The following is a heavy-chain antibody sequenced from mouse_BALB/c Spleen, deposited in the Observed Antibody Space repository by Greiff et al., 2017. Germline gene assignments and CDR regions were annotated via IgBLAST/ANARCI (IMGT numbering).Heavy chain of an antibody. CDR1: GFTFTDYY. J-gene: IGHJ1*01. CDR2: IRNKANGYTT. CDR3: ARDHYGNYGWYFDV. V-gene: IGHV7-3*02. Sequence: EVMLVESGGGLVQPGGSLRLSCATSGFTFTDYYMSWVRQPPGKALEWLGFIRNKANGYTTEYSASVKGRFTISRDNSQSILYLQMNTLRAEDSATYYCARDHYGNYGWYFDVWGAGTTVTVAS. D-gene: IGHD2-1*01.